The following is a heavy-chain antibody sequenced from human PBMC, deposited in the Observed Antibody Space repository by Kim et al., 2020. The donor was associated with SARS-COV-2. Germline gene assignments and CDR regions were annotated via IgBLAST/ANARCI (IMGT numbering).Heavy chain of an antibody. CDR1: GGSISSSSYY. J-gene: IGHJ4*02. D-gene: IGHD3-16*01. CDR2: IYYSGST. V-gene: IGHV4-39*07. CDR3: ARELGGGHFDY. Sequence: SETLSLTCTVSGGSISSSSYYWGWIRQPPGKGLEWIGNIYYSGSTYYNPSLRSRVTISVDTSNNQFSLKLSSVTAADTAVYFCARELGGGHFDYWGQGTLVTVSS.